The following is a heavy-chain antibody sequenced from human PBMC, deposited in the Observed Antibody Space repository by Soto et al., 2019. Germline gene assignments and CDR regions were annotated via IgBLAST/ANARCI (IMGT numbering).Heavy chain of an antibody. V-gene: IGHV4-39*01. J-gene: IGHJ3*02. CDR3: ASPTTTYCSGGSCYSFTFDI. CDR1: GGSISSSSYY. D-gene: IGHD2-15*01. Sequence: SETLSLTCTVSGGSISSSSYYWGWIRQPPGKGLEWIGSIYYSGSTYYNPSLKSRVTISVDTSKNQFSLKLSSVTAADTAVYYCASPTTTYCSGGSCYSFTFDIWGQGTMVTVSS. CDR2: IYYSGST.